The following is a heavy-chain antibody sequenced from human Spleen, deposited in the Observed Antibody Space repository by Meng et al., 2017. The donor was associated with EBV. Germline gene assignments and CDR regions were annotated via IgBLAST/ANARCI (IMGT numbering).Heavy chain of an antibody. D-gene: IGHD3-16*02. Sequence: QITLKESGPTLVKPTQTLTLTCPFSGFSLSSDEVGVGWIRQPPGKALEWLALIYWDGDKRYSPSLKSRLTITKNTSRNQVVLAMTNMDPVDTATYYCARGLSSFDYWGQGTLVTVSS. CDR2: IYWDGDK. V-gene: IGHV2-5*02. CDR1: GFSLSSDEVG. CDR3: ARGLSSFDY. J-gene: IGHJ4*02.